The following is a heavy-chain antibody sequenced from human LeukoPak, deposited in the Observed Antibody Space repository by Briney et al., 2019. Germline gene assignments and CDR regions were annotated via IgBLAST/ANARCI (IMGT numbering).Heavy chain of an antibody. V-gene: IGHV4-59*12. CDR3: GGAFGTAN. CDR1: GGSISNYY. J-gene: IGHJ4*02. CDR2: IYYTGST. D-gene: IGHD3-10*01. Sequence: SETLSLTCTVSGGSISNYYWNWIRQPPGKGLEWIGYIYYTGSTYYNPSLKSRVTISVDTSKNQFSLKLSSVTAADTAVYYCGGAFGTANWGQGTLITVSS.